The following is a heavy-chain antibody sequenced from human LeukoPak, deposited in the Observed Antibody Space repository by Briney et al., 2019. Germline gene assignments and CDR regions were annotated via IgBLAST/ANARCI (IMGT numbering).Heavy chain of an antibody. CDR2: IYYSGST. J-gene: IGHJ3*02. V-gene: IGHV4-39*01. CDR3: SSTRHDAFDI. CDR1: GGSISSGSYY. Sequence: SSETLSLTCTVSGGSISSGSYYWGWIRQPPGKGLEWIGSIYYSGSTYYNPSLKSRVTISVDTSKNQFSLKLSSVTAADTAVYYCSSTRHDAFDIWGQGTMVTVSS.